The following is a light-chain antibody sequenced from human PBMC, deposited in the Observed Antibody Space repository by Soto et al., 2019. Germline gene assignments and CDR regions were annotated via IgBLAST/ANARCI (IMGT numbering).Light chain of an antibody. CDR2: WAS. CDR3: HQYYSVPPWT. V-gene: IGKV4-1*01. J-gene: IGKJ1*01. CDR1: QSVLSTYSNKNH. Sequence: DIVMTQSPDSLAVSLGERATINCKSSQSVLSTYSNKNHLAWYQQKPGQPPRLLISWASTRESGVPDRFSGSGSGTDFALTITSLQAEDVAVYYCHQYYSVPPWTFGQGTKVEVK.